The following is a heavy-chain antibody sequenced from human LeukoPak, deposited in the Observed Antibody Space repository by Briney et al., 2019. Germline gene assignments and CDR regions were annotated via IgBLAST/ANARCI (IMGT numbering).Heavy chain of an antibody. CDR2: INHRGST. CDR1: GGSISSNY. CDR3: ARMASGGIFYPWYDP. J-gene: IGHJ5*02. D-gene: IGHD1-14*01. Sequence: SETLSLTCTVSGGSISSNYWSWIRQPPGKGLEWIGYINHRGSTNHNPSLRSRVTMSVDTSKNQLSLKLTSVTAADTAVYYCARMASGGIFYPWYDPWGQGPVVTISS. V-gene: IGHV4-59*01.